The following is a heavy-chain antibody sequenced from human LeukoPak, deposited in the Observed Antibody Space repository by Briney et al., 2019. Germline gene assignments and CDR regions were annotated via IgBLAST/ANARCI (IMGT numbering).Heavy chain of an antibody. CDR1: GFTFSSYA. V-gene: IGHV3-23*01. CDR3: AKGYRSSSSVVHIDY. CDR2: ISGSGGST. Sequence: GGSLRLSCAASGFTFSSYAMSWVRQAPGKGLERVSAISGSGGSTYYADSVKGRFTISRDNSKNTLYLQMNSLRAEDTAVYYCAKGYRSSSSVVHIDYWGQGTLVTVSS. J-gene: IGHJ4*02. D-gene: IGHD6-6*01.